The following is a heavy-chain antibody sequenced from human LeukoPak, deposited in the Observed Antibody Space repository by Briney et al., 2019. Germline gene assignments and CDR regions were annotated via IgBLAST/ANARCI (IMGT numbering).Heavy chain of an antibody. CDR1: GTFISPYH. CDR3: ARVLCVSNGICYAFDI. J-gene: IGHJ3*02. CDR2: MYSSGSS. Sequence: SGTLSPTCTVSGTFISPYHWSWFRQSAGKGLEWIGLMYSSGSSSYSPSLKSRLTISPDNSKNQFSLRLSSVTAADTAVYYCARVLCVSNGICYAFDIWGQGTTVIVSS. D-gene: IGHD2-8*01. V-gene: IGHV4-4*07.